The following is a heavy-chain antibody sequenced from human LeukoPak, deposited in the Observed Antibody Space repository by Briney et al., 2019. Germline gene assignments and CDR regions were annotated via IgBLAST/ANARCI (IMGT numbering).Heavy chain of an antibody. CDR2: MNPNSGNT. Sequence: AASVKVSCKASGYTFTSYDINWVRQATGQGLEWMGWMNPNSGNTGYAQKLQGRVTMTRNTSISTAYMELSSLRSEDTAVYYCARVPKCSGGSCYSDDYWGQGTLVTVSS. CDR3: ARVPKCSGGSCYSDDY. J-gene: IGHJ4*02. D-gene: IGHD2-15*01. V-gene: IGHV1-8*01. CDR1: GYTFTSYD.